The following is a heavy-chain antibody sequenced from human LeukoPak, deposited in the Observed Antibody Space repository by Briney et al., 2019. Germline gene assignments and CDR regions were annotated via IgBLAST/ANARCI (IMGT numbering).Heavy chain of an antibody. Sequence: SETLSLTCTVSGGSISSYFWNWIRQPAGKGLDWIGRMYTSGNTDYNPSLKSRVTMSVDTSKNEFSLKLSSVTAADTAVYYCARSMVRGILSRRWYYMDVWGKGTTVTISS. V-gene: IGHV4-4*07. CDR2: MYTSGNT. CDR3: ARSMVRGILSRRWYYMDV. J-gene: IGHJ6*03. CDR1: GGSISSYF. D-gene: IGHD3-10*01.